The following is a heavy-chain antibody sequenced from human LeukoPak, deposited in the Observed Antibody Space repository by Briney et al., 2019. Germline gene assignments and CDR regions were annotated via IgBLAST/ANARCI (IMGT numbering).Heavy chain of an antibody. Sequence: SGTLSLTCAVSGGSISSSNWWSWVRQPPGKGLEWIGEIYHSGSTNYNPSLKSRVTISVDKSKNQFSLKLSSVTAADTAVYYCAITYPGSLAPRAFDIWGQGTMVTVSS. CDR2: IYHSGST. D-gene: IGHD2-15*01. J-gene: IGHJ3*02. CDR3: AITYPGSLAPRAFDI. CDR1: GGSISSSNW. V-gene: IGHV4-4*02.